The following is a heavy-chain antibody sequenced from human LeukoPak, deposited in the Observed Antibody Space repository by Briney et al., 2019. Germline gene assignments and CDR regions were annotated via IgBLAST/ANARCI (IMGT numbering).Heavy chain of an antibody. CDR3: ASFRGNVAYYYGMDV. Sequence: GASVKVSCKASGYTFTSYDINWVRQATGQGLEWMGWMNPNSGNTGYAQKFQGRVTMTRNTSISTAYMELSSLRSEDTAVYYCASFRGNVAYYYGMDVWGQGTRSPSP. CDR1: GYTFTSYD. J-gene: IGHJ6*02. CDR2: MNPNSGNT. D-gene: IGHD2-21*01. V-gene: IGHV1-8*01.